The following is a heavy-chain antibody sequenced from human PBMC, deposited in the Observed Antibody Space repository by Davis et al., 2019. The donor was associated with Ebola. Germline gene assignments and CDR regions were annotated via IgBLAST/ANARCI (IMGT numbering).Heavy chain of an antibody. CDR2: INPSGGST. V-gene: IGHV1-46*01. D-gene: IGHD5-12*01. J-gene: IGHJ4*02. CDR1: GYTFTSYY. Sequence: AASVKVSCKASGYTFTSYYMHLVRQAPGQGLEWMGIINPSGGSTNYAQKFQGRITLTRDTSTSTVYMELSSLRSEDTAVYYCARYTSGSSLGYWGQGTLVTVSS. CDR3: ARYTSGSSLGY.